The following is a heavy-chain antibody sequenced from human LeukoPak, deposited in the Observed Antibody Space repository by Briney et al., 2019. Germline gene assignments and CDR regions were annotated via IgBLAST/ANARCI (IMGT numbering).Heavy chain of an antibody. CDR1: GFTFSSYA. CDR2: SRGSGGNT. Sequence: GGSLRLSCAASGFTFSSYAMSWVRQAPGKGLEWVSSSRGSGGNTYYADSVKGRFTISRDNSKNTLYLQMNSLRAEDTAVYYCAKGHYYGSGSLDYWGQGTLVTASS. V-gene: IGHV3-23*01. CDR3: AKGHYYGSGSLDY. D-gene: IGHD3-10*01. J-gene: IGHJ4*02.